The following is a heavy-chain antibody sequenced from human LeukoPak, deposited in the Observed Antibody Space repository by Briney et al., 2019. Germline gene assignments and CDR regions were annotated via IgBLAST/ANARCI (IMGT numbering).Heavy chain of an antibody. V-gene: IGHV4-4*02. CDR3: ARTMGIAAAGVDY. CDR2: IYHSGST. J-gene: IGHJ4*02. CDR1: GGSISSSNW. Sequence: SGSLSLTCAVSGGSISSSNWWSWVRQPPGKGLEWIGEIYHSGSTNYNPSLKSRVTISVDKSKNQFSLKLSSVTAADTAVYYCARTMGIAAAGVDYWGQGTLVTVSS. D-gene: IGHD6-13*01.